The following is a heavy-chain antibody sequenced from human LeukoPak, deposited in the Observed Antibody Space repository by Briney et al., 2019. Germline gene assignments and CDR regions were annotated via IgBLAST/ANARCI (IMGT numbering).Heavy chain of an antibody. CDR3: AKRGAYSPPY. D-gene: IGHD5-18*01. CDR2: ISGSGGST. V-gene: IGHV3-23*01. CDR1: GFTFSDYG. J-gene: IGHJ4*02. Sequence: GGSLRLSCKASGFTFSDYGMSWVRQAPGKGPEWVSAISGSGGSTYYADSVKGRFTISRDNSKNTLYLQMNSLRAEDTAVYYCAKRGAYSPPYWGQGTLVTVSS.